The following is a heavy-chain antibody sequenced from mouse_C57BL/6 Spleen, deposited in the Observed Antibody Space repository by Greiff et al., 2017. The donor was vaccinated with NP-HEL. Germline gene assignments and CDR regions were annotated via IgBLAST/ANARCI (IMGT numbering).Heavy chain of an antibody. D-gene: IGHD1-1*01. Sequence: VQLQQSGPELVKPGASVKISCKASGYSFTDYNMNWVKQSNGKSLEWIGLINPNYGTTSYNQKFKGKATLTVDQSSSTAYMQLNSLTSEDYAVYYCESHYYGSSWGFDYWGQGTTLTVSS. CDR3: ESHYYGSSWGFDY. V-gene: IGHV1-39*01. CDR1: GYSFTDYN. J-gene: IGHJ2*01. CDR2: INPNYGTT.